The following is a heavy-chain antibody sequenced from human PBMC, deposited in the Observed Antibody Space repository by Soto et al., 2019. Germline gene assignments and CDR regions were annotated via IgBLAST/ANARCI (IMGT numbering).Heavy chain of an antibody. CDR1: GFTFSSYG. J-gene: IGHJ2*01. V-gene: IGHV3-33*01. D-gene: IGHD3-3*01. CDR3: ARVRAIFGVVADWYFDL. CDR2: MYYDGSDE. Sequence: QVQLVESGGGVVQPGRSLRLSCAASGFTFSSYGMHWVRQAPGKGLEWVAVMYYDGSDEYYADSVKGRFTISRDNSKNTLYLQMNSLRAEDTAVYYCARVRAIFGVVADWYFDLWGRGTLVTVSS.